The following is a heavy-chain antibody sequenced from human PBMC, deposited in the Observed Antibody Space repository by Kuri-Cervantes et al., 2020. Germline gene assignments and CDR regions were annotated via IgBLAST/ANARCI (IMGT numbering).Heavy chain of an antibody. CDR1: GDSFSGYY. CDR2: INHSGST. J-gene: IGHJ4*02. Sequence: GSLRLSCAVYGDSFSGYYWTWVRQPPGKGREWIGDINHSGSTHSNPSLKSRIIISVDTSKNQFSLKVRSVTAADTGFYYCAREAKWGFGRHFDYWGQGALVTVSS. CDR3: AREAKWGFGRHFDY. V-gene: IGHV4-34*01. D-gene: IGHD1-26*01.